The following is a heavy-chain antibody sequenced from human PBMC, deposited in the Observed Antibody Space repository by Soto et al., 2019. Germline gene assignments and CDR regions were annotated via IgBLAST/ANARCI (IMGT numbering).Heavy chain of an antibody. J-gene: IGHJ6*02. CDR3: IQSRCGGDCLQSYASYYYYGMDV. V-gene: IGHV2-5*02. CDR2: IYWDDDK. CDR1: AFSLSTGGVG. Sequence: QITLKESGPTLVKPTQTLTLTCTFSAFSLSTGGVGVGWIRQPPGKALEWLALIYWDDDKRYSPSLRSRLTITQDTSKIQAILTMTNMDPVDTATYYCIQSRCGGDCLQSYASYYYYGMDVWVQGTTVTVSS. D-gene: IGHD2-21*02.